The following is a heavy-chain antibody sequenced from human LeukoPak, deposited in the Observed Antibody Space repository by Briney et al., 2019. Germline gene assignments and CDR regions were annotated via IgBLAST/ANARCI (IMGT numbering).Heavy chain of an antibody. J-gene: IGHJ4*02. CDR1: GFTFGTYW. Sequence: GGSLRLSRVTSGFTFGTYWMSWVRQAPGKGLEWVANIKGDGSERSYVDSVKGRFTISRDNAKNSLYLQMNSLRAEDTAVYYCARDWPLVLDYWGQGALVTVSS. CDR2: IKGDGSER. V-gene: IGHV3-7*03. CDR3: ARDWPLVLDY.